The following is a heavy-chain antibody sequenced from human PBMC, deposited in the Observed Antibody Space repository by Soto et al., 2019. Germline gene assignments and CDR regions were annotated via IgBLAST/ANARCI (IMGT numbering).Heavy chain of an antibody. Sequence: QVQLVQSGAEVKKPGASVKVSCKASGYTFTSYDINWVRQATGQGLEWMGWMNPNSGNTGYAQKFQGRVTMTRNTSISTAYMELSSQRSEDTAVYYCARGYYDILTGYYKLRYFQHWGQGTLVTVSS. CDR2: MNPNSGNT. CDR3: ARGYYDILTGYYKLRYFQH. D-gene: IGHD3-9*01. CDR1: GYTFTSYD. J-gene: IGHJ1*01. V-gene: IGHV1-8*01.